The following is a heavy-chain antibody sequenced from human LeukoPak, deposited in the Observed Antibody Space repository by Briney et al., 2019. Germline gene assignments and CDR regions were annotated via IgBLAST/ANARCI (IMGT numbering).Heavy chain of an antibody. CDR3: AKDRDYGDLGVGFDF. Sequence: GGSLRLSCATSGFTFDEYAMHWVRQAPGKGLVWVSGISWNSDTIAYAGSVKGRFTISRDNAKNSLYLQMNSLRAEDTALYYCAKDRDYGDLGVGFDFWGQGTLVTVSS. CDR2: ISWNSDTI. D-gene: IGHD4-17*01. CDR1: GFTFDEYA. V-gene: IGHV3-9*01. J-gene: IGHJ4*02.